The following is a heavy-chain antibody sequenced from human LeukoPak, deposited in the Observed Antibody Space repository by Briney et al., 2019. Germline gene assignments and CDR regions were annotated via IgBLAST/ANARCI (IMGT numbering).Heavy chain of an antibody. CDR1: GGSFSGYY. Sequence: SETLSLTCAVYGGSFSGYYWSWIRQPPGKGLEWIGEINHSGSTNYNPSLKSRVTISVDTSKNQFSLKLSSVTAADTAVYYCTRGRLLWFGELLPLGMDVWGQGTTVTVSS. D-gene: IGHD3-10*01. J-gene: IGHJ6*02. CDR2: INHSGST. CDR3: TRGRLLWFGELLPLGMDV. V-gene: IGHV4-34*01.